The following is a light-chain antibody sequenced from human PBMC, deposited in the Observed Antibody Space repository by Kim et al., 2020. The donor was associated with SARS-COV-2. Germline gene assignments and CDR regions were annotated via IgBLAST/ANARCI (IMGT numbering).Light chain of an antibody. CDR1: QSISSW. CDR2: ESS. V-gene: IGKV1-5*03. J-gene: IGKJ4*01. Sequence: DIQMTQSPSTLPASVGDRVTISCRASQSISSWLAWYQQKPGKAPNLLIYESSSLESGVPSRFSGSGSGTEFTLTISSLQPDDFATYYCQQYNSYPLTFGGGTKVDIK. CDR3: QQYNSYPLT.